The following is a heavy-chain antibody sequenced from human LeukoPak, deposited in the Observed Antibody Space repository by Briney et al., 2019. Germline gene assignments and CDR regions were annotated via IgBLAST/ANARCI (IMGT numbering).Heavy chain of an antibody. CDR3: ASPVVPATNWFDP. J-gene: IGHJ5*02. Sequence: SETLSLTCTVSGVSISSSSYYWGWIRQPPGKGLEWIGSIYYSGSTYYNPSLKSRVTISVDTSKNQFSLKLSSVTAADTAVYYCASPVVPATNWFDPWGQGTLVTVSS. CDR1: GVSISSSSYY. CDR2: IYYSGST. D-gene: IGHD2-2*01. V-gene: IGHV4-39*01.